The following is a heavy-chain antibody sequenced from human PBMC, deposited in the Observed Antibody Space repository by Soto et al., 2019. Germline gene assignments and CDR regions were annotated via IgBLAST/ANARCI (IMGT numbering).Heavy chain of an antibody. CDR1: GGSFSGYY. J-gene: IGHJ6*03. V-gene: IGHV4-34*01. CDR3: ASSIAAHYYYYYMDV. Sequence: SETLSLTCAVYGGSFSGYYWSWIRQPPGKGLEWIGEINHSGSTNYNPSLKSRVTISVDTSKNQFSLKLSSVTAADTAVYYCASSIAAHYYYYYMDVWGKGTTVTVSS. D-gene: IGHD6-6*01. CDR2: INHSGST.